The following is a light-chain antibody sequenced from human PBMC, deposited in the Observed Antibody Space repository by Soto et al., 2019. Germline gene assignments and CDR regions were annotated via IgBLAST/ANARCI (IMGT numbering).Light chain of an antibody. Sequence: NQLTQSPSSLSASVGDRVTITCRASQRISTYLNWYQQKPGKAPKLLIYGAYTLQGGVQSRFSGSGSGTDFTLTIRSLQPDDFATYSCQQSYTTSITFGQGTRLEIK. CDR3: QQSYTTSIT. CDR2: GAY. V-gene: IGKV1-39*01. J-gene: IGKJ5*01. CDR1: QRISTY.